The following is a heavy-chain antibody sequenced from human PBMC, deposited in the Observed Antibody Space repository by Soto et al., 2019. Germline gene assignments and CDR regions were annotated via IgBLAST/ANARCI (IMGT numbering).Heavy chain of an antibody. CDR3: ARSTMVRENLFDY. V-gene: IGHV1-69*13. CDR2: IIPIFGTA. J-gene: IGHJ4*02. CDR1: GGPFSSYA. D-gene: IGHD3-10*01. Sequence: ASVKVSCKASGGPFSSYAISWVRQAPGQGLEWMGGIIPIFGTANYAQKFQGRVTITADESTSTAYMELSSLRSEDTAVYYCARSTMVRENLFDYWGQGTLVTVSS.